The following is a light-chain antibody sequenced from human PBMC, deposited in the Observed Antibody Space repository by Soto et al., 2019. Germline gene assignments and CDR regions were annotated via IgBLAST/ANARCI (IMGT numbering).Light chain of an antibody. CDR3: SSSTSSSPWV. Sequence: QSALTQPASVSGSPGQSITISCTGTSSDVGGYNYVSWYQQHPGKAPKLMIYDVSNRPSGVSNRFSGSKSGNTASLTISGLQAEDEADYYCSSSTSSSPWVFGGGTQLTVL. CDR2: DVS. V-gene: IGLV2-14*01. J-gene: IGLJ3*02. CDR1: SSDVGGYNY.